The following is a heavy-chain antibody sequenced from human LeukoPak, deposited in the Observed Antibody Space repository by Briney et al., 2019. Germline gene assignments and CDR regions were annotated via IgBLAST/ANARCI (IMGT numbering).Heavy chain of an antibody. Sequence: SVKVSCKASGGTFNIYAISWVRQAPGQGLEWMGGIIPIFGTANYAQKFQGRVTITADKSTSTAYMELSSLRSEDTAVYYCARMSGNVVVPAGTLGYYYYYGMDVWGKGTTVTVSS. CDR3: ARMSGNVVVPAGTLGYYYYYGMDV. CDR1: GGTFNIYA. CDR2: IIPIFGTA. D-gene: IGHD2-2*01. J-gene: IGHJ6*04. V-gene: IGHV1-69*06.